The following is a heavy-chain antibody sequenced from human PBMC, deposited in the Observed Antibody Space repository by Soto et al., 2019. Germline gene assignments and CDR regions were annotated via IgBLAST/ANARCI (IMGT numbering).Heavy chain of an antibody. J-gene: IGHJ4*02. D-gene: IGHD3-10*01. Sequence: SETLSLTCTVSGGSISSYYWSWIRQPPGKGLEWIGYIYYSGSTNYNPSLKSRVTISVDTSKNQFSLKLSSVTAADTAVYYCARRYGSGFDYWGQGTLDTVSS. V-gene: IGHV4-59*01. CDR2: IYYSGST. CDR3: ARRYGSGFDY. CDR1: GGSISSYY.